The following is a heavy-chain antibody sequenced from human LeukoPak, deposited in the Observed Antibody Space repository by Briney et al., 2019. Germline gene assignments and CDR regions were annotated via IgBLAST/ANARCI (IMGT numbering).Heavy chain of an antibody. Sequence: ASVKVSCKASGYNFNNYYIHWVRQAPGQGLEWMGIINPSGGSTSYAQQFQGRVTLTRDTSTSTVYMDLSSLRAEDTAVYYCVRNLAVAGTCFDSWGQGTLVTVSS. CDR3: VRNLAVAGTCFDS. CDR1: GYNFNNYY. D-gene: IGHD6-19*01. V-gene: IGHV1-46*02. J-gene: IGHJ4*02. CDR2: INPSGGST.